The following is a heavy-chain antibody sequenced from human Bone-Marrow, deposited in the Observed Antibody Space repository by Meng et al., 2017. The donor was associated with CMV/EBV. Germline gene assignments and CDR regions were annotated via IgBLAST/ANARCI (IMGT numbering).Heavy chain of an antibody. V-gene: IGHV4-30-2*01. CDR2: IYHSGST. CDR3: ARGLYPVWFDP. Sequence: CAVSGGSISSGGYSWGWIRQPPGKGLEWIGYIYHSGSTYYNPSLKSRVTTSVDRSKNQFSLKLSSVTAADTAVYYCARGLYPVWFDPWGQGTLVTVSS. D-gene: IGHD3-16*01. J-gene: IGHJ5*02. CDR1: GGSISSGGYS.